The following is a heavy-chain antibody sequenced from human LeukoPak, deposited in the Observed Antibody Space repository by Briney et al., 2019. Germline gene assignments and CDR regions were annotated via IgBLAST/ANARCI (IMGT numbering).Heavy chain of an antibody. CDR1: GGSISSGSYY. J-gene: IGHJ4*02. D-gene: IGHD3-22*01. V-gene: IGHV4-61*02. CDR2: IYTSGST. CDR3: AREAKLYYYDSSGYYSEALYFDY. Sequence: SETLSLTCTVSGGSISSGSYYWSWIRQPAGKGLEWIGRIYTSGSTNYNPSLKSRVTISVDTSKNQFSLKLSSVSAADTAVYYCAREAKLYYYDSSGYYSEALYFDYWGQGALVTVSS.